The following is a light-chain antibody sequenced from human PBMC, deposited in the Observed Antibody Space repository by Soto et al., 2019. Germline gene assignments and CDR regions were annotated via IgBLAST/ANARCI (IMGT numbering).Light chain of an antibody. CDR1: QDINTY. Sequence: DIQMTQSPSSLSASVGDRVTITCQASQDINTYLNWYQQKPGKAPKLLIYDASKLETGVPSRFSVGRSGTDFTLTVTSLQPEDIATYFCQHYDNLLLTFGGGTKVEL. CDR2: DAS. V-gene: IGKV1-33*01. J-gene: IGKJ4*01. CDR3: QHYDNLLLT.